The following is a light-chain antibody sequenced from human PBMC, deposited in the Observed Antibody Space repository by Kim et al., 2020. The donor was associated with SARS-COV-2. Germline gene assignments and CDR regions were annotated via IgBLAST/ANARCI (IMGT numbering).Light chain of an antibody. J-gene: IGKJ2*01. CDR2: KAS. CDR3: QQYNYFLLT. Sequence: SASIGCSVTITCRTSQIITNWLAWYQQKPGKAPKLLISKASNLESGVPSRFRGSGSGTEFTLTISRLQTDDFATYYCQQYNYFLLTFGQGTKLEI. CDR1: QIITNW. V-gene: IGKV1-5*03.